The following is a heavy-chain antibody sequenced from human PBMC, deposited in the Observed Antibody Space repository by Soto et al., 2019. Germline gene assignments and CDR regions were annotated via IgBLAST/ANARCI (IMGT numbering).Heavy chain of an antibody. J-gene: IGHJ4*02. CDR1: GFTVSSVNC. D-gene: IGHD1-26*01. V-gene: IGHV3-53*01. Sequence: EVQLVESGGGLIQPGGSLRLSCVVSGFTVSSVNCMSWVRQAPGKGLAWVSDIYSSGTTYYANSVKGRFTISRDNSKNTLYLQMNRLRAEDTAVYSSNSYDYWGKGPLVTVSS. CDR3: NSYDY. CDR2: IYSSGTT.